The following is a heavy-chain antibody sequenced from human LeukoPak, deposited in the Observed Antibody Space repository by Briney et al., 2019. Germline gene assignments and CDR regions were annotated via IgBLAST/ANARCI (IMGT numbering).Heavy chain of an antibody. CDR2: IWYDGSNK. CDR1: GFTFSSYG. V-gene: IGHV3-33*01. Sequence: GRSLRLSCAASGFTFSSYGMHWVRQAPGKGLGWVAVIWYDGSNKYYADSVKGRFTISRDNSKNTLYLQMNSLRAEDTAVYYCARDLETFDYWGQGTLVTVSS. J-gene: IGHJ4*02. CDR3: ARDLETFDY.